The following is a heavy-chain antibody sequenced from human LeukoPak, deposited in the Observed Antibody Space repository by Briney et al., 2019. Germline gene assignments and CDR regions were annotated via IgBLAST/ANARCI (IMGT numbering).Heavy chain of an antibody. CDR2: ISAYNGNT. Sequence: ASVKVSCKASGGTFSSYAISWVRQAPGQGLEWMGWISAYNGNTNYAQKLQGRVTMTTDTSTSTAYMELRSLRSDDTAVYYCAHNYYDSSGYYYVWDYWGQGTLVTVSS. J-gene: IGHJ4*02. V-gene: IGHV1-18*01. D-gene: IGHD3-22*01. CDR1: GGTFSSYA. CDR3: AHNYYDSSGYYYVWDY.